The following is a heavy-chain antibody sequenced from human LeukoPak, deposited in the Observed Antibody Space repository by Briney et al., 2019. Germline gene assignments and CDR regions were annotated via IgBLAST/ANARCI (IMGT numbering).Heavy chain of an antibody. D-gene: IGHD2-21*02. CDR1: GYRFISHY. V-gene: IGHV1-2*02. CDR3: AREGSYCVGGDCYSFDF. J-gene: IGHJ4*02. CDR2: MHAGNGNT. Sequence: ASLKVSCKASGYRFISHYIHWVRQAPGQGPEWLGWMHAGNGNTRYPERFEGRVTMTRDTSTNTAYMDLSSLRSDDAAVYYCAREGSYCVGGDCYSFDFWGQGTLVTVSS.